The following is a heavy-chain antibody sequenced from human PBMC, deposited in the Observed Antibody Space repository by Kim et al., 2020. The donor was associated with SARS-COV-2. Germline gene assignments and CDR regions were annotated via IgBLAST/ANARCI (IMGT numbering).Heavy chain of an antibody. CDR3: ASTRTVLRFLDH. Sequence: NDAQKFQGRVTITADESTSTAYMELSSLRSEDTAVYYCASTRTVLRFLDHWGQGTLVTVSS. D-gene: IGHD3-3*01. V-gene: IGHV1-69*01. J-gene: IGHJ4*02.